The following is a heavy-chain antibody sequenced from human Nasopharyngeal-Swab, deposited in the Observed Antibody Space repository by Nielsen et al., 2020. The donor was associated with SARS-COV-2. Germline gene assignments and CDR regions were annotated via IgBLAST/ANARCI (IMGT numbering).Heavy chain of an antibody. Sequence: GGSLRPSCPASGFTFSSYAMHWARQAPGKGLEWVAVISYDGSNKYYADSVKGRFTISRDNSKNTLYLQMNSLRAEDTAVYYCARPYSGSYYGAFDYWGQGTLVTVSS. D-gene: IGHD1-26*01. CDR2: ISYDGSNK. CDR3: ARPYSGSYYGAFDY. J-gene: IGHJ4*02. V-gene: IGHV3-30*04. CDR1: GFTFSSYA.